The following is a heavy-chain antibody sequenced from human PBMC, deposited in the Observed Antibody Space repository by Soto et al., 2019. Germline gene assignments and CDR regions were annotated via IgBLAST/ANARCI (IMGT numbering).Heavy chain of an antibody. D-gene: IGHD6-19*01. J-gene: IGHJ6*02. Sequence: QLQLVESGGGVVQPGRSLRLSCAASGFTFSSYGMHWVRQAPGKGLEWVAVILYDGSKKYYADSVKGRFTISRDNSKNTLYLQMSSLRAEDTALYYCVKDDSSGWPYFDDMDVWGQGTTVTVSS. CDR2: ILYDGSKK. CDR1: GFTFSSYG. V-gene: IGHV3-30*18. CDR3: VKDDSSGWPYFDDMDV.